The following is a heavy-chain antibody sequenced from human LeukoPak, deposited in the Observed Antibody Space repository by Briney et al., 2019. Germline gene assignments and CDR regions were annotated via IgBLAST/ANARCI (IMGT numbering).Heavy chain of an antibody. V-gene: IGHV1-18*01. CDR3: ARDLIYDGSGYLFDY. Sequence: GASVKVSCKASGYTFTSHGISWVRQAPGQGLEWMGWISASNGNTDYAQRLQGRVTMTTDTSTRTAYMELRSLRFDDTAVYYCARDLIYDGSGYLFDYWGQGTLVTVSS. D-gene: IGHD3-22*01. J-gene: IGHJ4*02. CDR2: ISASNGNT. CDR1: GYTFTSHG.